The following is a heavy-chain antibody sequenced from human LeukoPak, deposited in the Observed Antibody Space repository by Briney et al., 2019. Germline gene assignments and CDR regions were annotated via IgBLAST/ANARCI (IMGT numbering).Heavy chain of an antibody. CDR1: GYTFTSYG. Sequence: GASVKVSCKASGYTFTSYGIGWVRQAPGQGLEWMGWISAYNGNTNYAQKLQGRVTMTTDTSTSTAYMELRSLRSDDTAVYYCARADYDFWSGSISSFDYWGQGTLVTVSS. CDR3: ARADYDFWSGSISSFDY. CDR2: ISAYNGNT. J-gene: IGHJ4*02. V-gene: IGHV1-18*01. D-gene: IGHD3-3*01.